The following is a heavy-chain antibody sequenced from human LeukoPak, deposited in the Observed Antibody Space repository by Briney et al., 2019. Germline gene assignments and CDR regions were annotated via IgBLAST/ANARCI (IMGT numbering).Heavy chain of an antibody. D-gene: IGHD5-18*01. V-gene: IGHV1-2*02. CDR1: GYTFTGYY. J-gene: IGHJ4*02. CDR2: INPNSGGT. CDR3: ACSVSGYSYGQFGY. Sequence: ASVKVSCKASGYTFTGYYMHWVRQAPGQGLEWMGWINPNSGGTNYAQKFQGRVTMTRDTSISTAYMELSRLRSDDTAVYYCACSVSGYSYGQFGYWGQGTLVTVSS.